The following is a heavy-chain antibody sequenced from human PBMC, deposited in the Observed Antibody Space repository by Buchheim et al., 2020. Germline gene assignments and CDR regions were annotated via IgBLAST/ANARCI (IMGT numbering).Heavy chain of an antibody. Sequence: QVQLVESGGGVVQPGRSLRLSCAASGFTFSSYGMHWVRQAPGKGLEWVAVISYDGSNKYYADSVKGRITIYRDNSKNTLYMQMNSLRAEDTAVYYCAKDLIDQTKYYYYGMDVWGQGTT. CDR1: GFTFSSYG. CDR3: AKDLIDQTKYYYYGMDV. D-gene: IGHD2/OR15-2a*01. J-gene: IGHJ6*02. V-gene: IGHV3-30*18. CDR2: ISYDGSNK.